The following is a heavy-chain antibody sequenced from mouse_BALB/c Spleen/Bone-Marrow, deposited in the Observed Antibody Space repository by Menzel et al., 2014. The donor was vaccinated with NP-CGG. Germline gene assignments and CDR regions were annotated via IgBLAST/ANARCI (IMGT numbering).Heavy chain of an antibody. Sequence: DVHLVESGGGLVQPGGSRKLSCAASGFTFSSFGMHWVRQAPEKGLEWVACISTGSSTIYYADTVKGRFTISRDNPKNTLFLQMTSLRSEDTAMYYCARSDGAMDYWGQGTSVTVSS. CDR3: ARSDGAMDY. D-gene: IGHD2-3*01. J-gene: IGHJ4*01. CDR1: GFTFSSFG. V-gene: IGHV5-17*02. CDR2: ISTGSSTI.